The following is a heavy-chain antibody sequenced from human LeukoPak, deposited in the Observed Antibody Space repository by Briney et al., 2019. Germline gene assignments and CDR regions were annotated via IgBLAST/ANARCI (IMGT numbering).Heavy chain of an antibody. CDR1: GFTFSSYG. Sequence: TGRSLRLSCAASGFTFSSYGMHWVRQAPGKGLEWVAFIRYDGSNKYYADSVKGRFTISRDNSKNTLYLQMNSLRAEDTAVYYCAKERDTAMVTIDYWGQGTLVTVSS. J-gene: IGHJ4*02. D-gene: IGHD5-18*01. CDR3: AKERDTAMVTIDY. CDR2: IRYDGSNK. V-gene: IGHV3-30*02.